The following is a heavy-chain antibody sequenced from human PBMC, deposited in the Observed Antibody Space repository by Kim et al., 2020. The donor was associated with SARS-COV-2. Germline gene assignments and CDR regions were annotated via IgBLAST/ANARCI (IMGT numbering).Heavy chain of an antibody. CDR3: AKSLTAAGTDYGMDV. D-gene: IGHD6-13*01. CDR2: ISYDGSNK. Sequence: GGSLRLSCAASGFTFSSYGMHWVRQAPGKGLEWVAFISYDGSNKYYADSVKGRFTISRDNSKNTLYLQMNSLRAEDTAVYYCAKSLTAAGTDYGMDVWGQGTTVTVSS. V-gene: IGHV3-30*18. J-gene: IGHJ6*02. CDR1: GFTFSSYG.